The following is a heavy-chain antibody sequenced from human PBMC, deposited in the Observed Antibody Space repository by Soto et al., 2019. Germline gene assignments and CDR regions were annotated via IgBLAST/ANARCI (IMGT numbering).Heavy chain of an antibody. CDR2: IYPGDSDT. V-gene: IGHV5-51*01. CDR1: RYSFTSYW. J-gene: IGHJ3*02. D-gene: IGHD3-22*01. Sequence: GESLTISRRGSRYSFTSYWLGRVSQMPGKGLEWMGIIYPGDSDTRYSPSFQGQVTISADKSISTAYLQWSSLKASDTAMYYCARPPGRYYYDSGTAFDIWGQGTMVTVSS. CDR3: ARPPGRYYYDSGTAFDI.